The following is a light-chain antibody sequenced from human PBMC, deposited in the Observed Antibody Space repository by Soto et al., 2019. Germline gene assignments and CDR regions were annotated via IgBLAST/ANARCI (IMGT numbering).Light chain of an antibody. CDR3: SSYTSSSTPV. CDR2: DVT. V-gene: IGLV2-14*01. CDR1: SSDVGDYNY. J-gene: IGLJ2*01. Sequence: QSALTQPASVSGSPGQSITISCTGTSSDVGDYNYVSWYQLHPGKAPKLMIYDVTNRPSGVSNRFSGSKSGNTASLTISGLQAEDEADYYCSSYTSSSTPVFGGGTQLTVL.